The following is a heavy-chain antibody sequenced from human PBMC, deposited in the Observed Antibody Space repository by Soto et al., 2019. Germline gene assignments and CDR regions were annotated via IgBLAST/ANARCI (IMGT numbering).Heavy chain of an antibody. Sequence: SETLSLTCTVSGGSLSDYYWSWIRQPPGKGLEWIGYIYYTGTTKYNPSLKGRVTISVDTSKNQFSLRLGSVTAADTAVYYCARNGFNDFWTAFYHFDYWGQGSLVTVSS. CDR3: ARNGFNDFWTAFYHFDY. CDR1: GGSLSDYY. V-gene: IGHV4-59*01. J-gene: IGHJ4*02. CDR2: IYYTGTT. D-gene: IGHD3-3*01.